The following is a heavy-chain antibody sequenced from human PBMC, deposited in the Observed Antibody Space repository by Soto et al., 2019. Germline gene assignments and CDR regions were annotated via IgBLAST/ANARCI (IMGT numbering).Heavy chain of an antibody. V-gene: IGHV3-23*01. CDR2: ISGSGDTI. D-gene: IGHD6-19*01. CDR1: GFTFSDFA. Sequence: EVQVLESGGGLVQPGGSLRLSCVASGFTFSDFAMSWVRQAPGKGLEWVSSISGSGDTIYYTDSVKGRFTISRDNSNNTLYLQMHSLRADDTAEYFCAKFRGDGWHFHYWGQGTLVAVSS. CDR3: AKFRGDGWHFHY. J-gene: IGHJ4*02.